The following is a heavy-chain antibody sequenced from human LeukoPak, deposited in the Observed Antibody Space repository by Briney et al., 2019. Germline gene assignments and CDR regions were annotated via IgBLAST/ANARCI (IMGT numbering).Heavy chain of an antibody. CDR2: IKQDGSER. J-gene: IGHJ4*02. CDR3: ARGHLGLDY. CDR1: GFTFSSYW. D-gene: IGHD3-3*02. V-gene: IGHV3-7*01. Sequence: GGSLRLSCAASGFTFSSYWMSWVRQAPGKGLEWVATIKQDGSERYYVDSVKGRFTISRDNAQNSLSLQMNSLRAEDTAVYYCARGHLGLDYWGQGTLVTVSS.